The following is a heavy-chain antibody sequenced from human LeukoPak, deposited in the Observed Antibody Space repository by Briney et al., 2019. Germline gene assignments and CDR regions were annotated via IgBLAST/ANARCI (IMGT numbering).Heavy chain of an antibody. Sequence: ASVKVSCKASGYTFTSYGISWVRQAPGQGLEWMGWISAYNGNTNYAQKLQGRVTMTTDTSTSTAYMELRSLRSDDTAVYYCARGPAAAGTSGHVDYWDQGTLVTVSS. J-gene: IGHJ4*02. CDR2: ISAYNGNT. D-gene: IGHD6-13*01. V-gene: IGHV1-18*04. CDR1: GYTFTSYG. CDR3: ARGPAAAGTSGHVDY.